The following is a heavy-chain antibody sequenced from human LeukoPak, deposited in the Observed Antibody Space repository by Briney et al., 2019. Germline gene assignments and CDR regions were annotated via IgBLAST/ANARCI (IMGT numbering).Heavy chain of an antibody. J-gene: IGHJ1*01. D-gene: IGHD3-3*01. CDR2: INPSGGST. CDR1: GYTFTSYY. V-gene: IGHV1-46*01. CDR3: ARNYDFWSGYYPFQH. Sequence: ASVKVSCKASGYTFTSYYMHWVRQAPGQGLEWMGIINPSGGSTSYAQKFQGRVTMTRDTSISTAYMELSRLRSDDTAVYYCARNYDFWSGYYPFQHWGQGTLVTVSS.